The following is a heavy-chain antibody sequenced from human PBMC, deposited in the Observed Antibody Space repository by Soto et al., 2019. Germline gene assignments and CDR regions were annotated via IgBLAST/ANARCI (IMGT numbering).Heavy chain of an antibody. J-gene: IGHJ4*02. D-gene: IGHD3-16*01. Sequence: AGGSLRLSCAASGFTFDTYAMRWVRQAPGKGLEWVSGFSGAGGSTYYADSVKGRFTISRDNSKNILYLQMNSLRTEDTAVYYCARDFWGLSHFDHWGQGALVTVSS. CDR2: FSGAGGST. CDR3: ARDFWGLSHFDH. CDR1: GFTFDTYA. V-gene: IGHV3-23*01.